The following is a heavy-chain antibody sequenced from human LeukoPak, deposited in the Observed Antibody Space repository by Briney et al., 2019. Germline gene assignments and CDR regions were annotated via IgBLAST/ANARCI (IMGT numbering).Heavy chain of an antibody. J-gene: IGHJ4*02. CDR1: GFTFSSYA. Sequence: TGGSMRLSCAAAGFTFSSYAMSWVRQAPGKGLEWVSAISRSGGSTYYADSVKGRFTISRDNSKNTLYLQMNSLRAEDTAVYYCPKAPSPVLRFLEWLNGIDYWGQGTLITVSS. V-gene: IGHV3-23*01. D-gene: IGHD3-3*01. CDR2: ISRSGGST. CDR3: PKAPSPVLRFLEWLNGIDY.